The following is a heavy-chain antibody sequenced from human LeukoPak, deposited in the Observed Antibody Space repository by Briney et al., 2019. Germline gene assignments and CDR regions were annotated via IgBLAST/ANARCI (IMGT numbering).Heavy chain of an antibody. J-gene: IGHJ4*02. Sequence: PSETLSLTCAVYGGSFSGYYWSWIRQPPGKGLEWIGETNHSGSTNYNPSLKSRVTISVDTSKNQFSLKLSSVTAADTAVYYCARARKSSPHLGSGSYLGHYFDYWGQGTLVTVSS. CDR3: ARARKSSPHLGSGSYLGHYFDY. D-gene: IGHD3-10*01. CDR2: TNHSGST. CDR1: GGSFSGYY. V-gene: IGHV4-34*01.